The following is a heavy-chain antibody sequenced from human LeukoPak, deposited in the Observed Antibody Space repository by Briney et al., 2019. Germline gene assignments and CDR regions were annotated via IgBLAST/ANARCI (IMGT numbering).Heavy chain of an antibody. Sequence: GGSLRLSCAASGFTFSSYGMHWVRQAPGKGLEWVAVISYDGSNKYYADSVKGRFTISRDNSKNTLYLQMNSLRAEDTAVYYCAKTPLISSWYRYFDYWGQGTLVTVSS. CDR1: GFTFSSYG. D-gene: IGHD6-13*01. CDR2: ISYDGSNK. V-gene: IGHV3-30*18. J-gene: IGHJ4*02. CDR3: AKTPLISSWYRYFDY.